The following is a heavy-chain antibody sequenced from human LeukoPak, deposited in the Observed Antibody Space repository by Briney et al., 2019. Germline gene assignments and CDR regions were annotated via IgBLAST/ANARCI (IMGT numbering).Heavy chain of an antibody. D-gene: IGHD3-3*01. V-gene: IGHV1-69*06. Sequence: ASVKVSCKASGGTFSSYAISWVRQAPGQGLEWMGGIIPIFGTANYAQKFQGRVTITADKSTSTAYMELSSLRSEDTAVYYCARDWPNDFWSGYGGYMDVWGKGTTVTVSS. CDR3: ARDWPNDFWSGYGGYMDV. CDR2: IIPIFGTA. J-gene: IGHJ6*03. CDR1: GGTFSSYA.